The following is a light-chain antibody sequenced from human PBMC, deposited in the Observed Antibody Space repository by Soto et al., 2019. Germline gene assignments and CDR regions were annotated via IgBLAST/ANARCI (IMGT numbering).Light chain of an antibody. CDR1: QSISNH. V-gene: IGKV1-39*01. CDR3: QQNAIVPPWT. J-gene: IGKJ1*01. CDR2: AAS. Sequence: DIQMTQSPSSLSASVEDRVIITCRASQSISNHLNWYQQKPGKAPKLLIFAASSLQSGVPSRFSGSRSGTEFTLTISSLQPEDFATYYCQQNAIVPPWTFGQGTKVDIK.